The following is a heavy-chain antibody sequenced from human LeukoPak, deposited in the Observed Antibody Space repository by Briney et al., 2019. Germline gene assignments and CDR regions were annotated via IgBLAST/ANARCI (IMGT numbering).Heavy chain of an antibody. CDR3: ARDVFGLDY. J-gene: IGHJ4*02. CDR2: INPSGGST. CDR1: YTFTGFY. D-gene: IGHD3-10*01. Sequence: YTFTGFYXXXXRXAXXXXLEWMGWINPSGGSTGYAQKFQGRVTMTRDTSTSTVYMELSSLRSEDTAVYYCARDVFGLDYWGQGTLVTVSS. V-gene: IGHV1-46*01.